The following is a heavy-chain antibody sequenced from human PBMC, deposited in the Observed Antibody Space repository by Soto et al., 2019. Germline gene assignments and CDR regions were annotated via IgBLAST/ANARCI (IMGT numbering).Heavy chain of an antibody. Sequence: QGQLVQSGAEVKTPGSSVKVSCKASGGSFTTFIVTWVLQAPGQGLEWMGRIIPVLGVEYYAPKFQGRVTITADKSTNTAYMALSRLRSEDTAVYYCATSPNPVSATPSYYGMYVWCLGTTVTVSS. D-gene: IGHD2-15*01. CDR3: ATSPNPVSATPSYYGMYV. J-gene: IGHJ6*04. V-gene: IGHV1-69*02. CDR2: IIPVLGVE. CDR1: GGSFTTFI.